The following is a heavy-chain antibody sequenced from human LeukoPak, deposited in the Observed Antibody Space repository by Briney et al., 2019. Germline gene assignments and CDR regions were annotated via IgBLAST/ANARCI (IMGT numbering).Heavy chain of an antibody. J-gene: IGHJ4*02. V-gene: IGHV3-21*01. CDR1: GFTFSSYS. CDR2: ISSSSSYI. D-gene: IGHD6-13*01. Sequence: GGSLRLSCAASGFTFSSYSMNWVRQAPGKGLEWVSSISSSSSYIYYADSVKGRFTISRDNAKNSLYLQMNSLRAEDTAVYYCARDSAQQLVPDYWGQGTLVTVSS. CDR3: ARDSAQQLVPDY.